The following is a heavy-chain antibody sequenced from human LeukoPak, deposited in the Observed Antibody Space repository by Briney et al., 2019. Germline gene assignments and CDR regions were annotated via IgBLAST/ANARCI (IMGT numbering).Heavy chain of an antibody. J-gene: IGHJ4*02. CDR1: GFTFSSYG. CDR3: ARGRYTSGWYPDYFDY. D-gene: IGHD6-19*01. CDR2: IKQDGSDK. V-gene: IGHV3-7*01. Sequence: KAGGSLRLSCAASGFTFSSYGMHWVRQTPGKGLEWVANIKQDGSDKYYVDSVKGRFTISRDNAKNSLYLQMNSLGAEDTAVYYCARGRYTSGWYPDYFDYWGQGTLVTVSS.